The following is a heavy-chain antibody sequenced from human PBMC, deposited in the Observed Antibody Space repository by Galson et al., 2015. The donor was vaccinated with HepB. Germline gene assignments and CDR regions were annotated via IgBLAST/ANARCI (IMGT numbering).Heavy chain of an antibody. CDR2: ISSSSSYI. Sequence: SLRLSCAASGFTFSSYSMNWVRQAPGKGLEWVSSISSSSSYIYYADSVKGRFTISRDNAKNSLYLQMNSLRAEDTAVYYCARDQVDDFWSGYYMPIDYWGQGTLVTVSS. CDR1: GFTFSSYS. CDR3: ARDQVDDFWSGYYMPIDY. D-gene: IGHD3-3*01. V-gene: IGHV3-21*01. J-gene: IGHJ4*02.